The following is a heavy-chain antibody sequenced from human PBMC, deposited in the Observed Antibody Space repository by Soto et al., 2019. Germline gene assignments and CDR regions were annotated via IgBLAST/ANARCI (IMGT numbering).Heavy chain of an antibody. D-gene: IGHD3-10*01. Sequence: PSETLSLTCTVSGGSISSGGYYWSWIRQPPGKGLEWIGYMSYSGSTKYNPSLKSRVTILVDTSKKQFSLKLSSVSAADTAVYYCARGQYGSGSYYVKDNYQYYVMDVWGQGTTVTVSS. CDR3: ARGQYGSGSYYVKDNYQYYVMDV. CDR2: MSYSGST. V-gene: IGHV4-61*08. J-gene: IGHJ6*02. CDR1: GGSISSGGYY.